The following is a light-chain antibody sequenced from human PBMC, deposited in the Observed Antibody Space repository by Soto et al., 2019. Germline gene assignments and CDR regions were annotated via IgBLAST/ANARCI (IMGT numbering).Light chain of an antibody. V-gene: IGKV3-11*01. Sequence: EIVLTQSPATLSLSPGERATLSCRASQSVSGYFAWYQQKPGQAPRLLIYDVSNRAPGIPARFSGSGSGTDFTLTISSLEPEDFAVYYCQQRSNWASTFGGGTKLEIK. CDR1: QSVSGY. CDR3: QQRSNWAST. CDR2: DVS. J-gene: IGKJ4*01.